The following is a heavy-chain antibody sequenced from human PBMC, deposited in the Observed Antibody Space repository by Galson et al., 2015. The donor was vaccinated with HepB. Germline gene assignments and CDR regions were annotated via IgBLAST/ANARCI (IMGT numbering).Heavy chain of an antibody. V-gene: IGHV7-4-1*02. CDR1: GYTFTSYA. Sequence: SVKVSCKASGYTFTSYAMNWVRQAPGQGLEWMGWINTNTGSPTYAQGFTGRFVFSLDTSVSTAYLQISSLKAEDTAVYYCARGPLGYSSSWYDYWGQGTLVTVSS. J-gene: IGHJ4*02. D-gene: IGHD6-13*01. CDR3: ARGPLGYSSSWYDY. CDR2: INTNTGSP.